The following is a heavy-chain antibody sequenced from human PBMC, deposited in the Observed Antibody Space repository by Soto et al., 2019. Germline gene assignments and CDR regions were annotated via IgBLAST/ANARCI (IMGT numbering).Heavy chain of an antibody. J-gene: IGHJ4*02. CDR1: GFSLSSTRVA. CDR2: IYWDDDK. V-gene: IGHV2-5*02. Sequence: QITLKESGHTLVKPTQTLTLTCTFSGFSLSSTRVAVGWIRQPPGKALEWLALIYWDDDKRYSPFLKSRLTITKDTSKIQVVLTITNMDPVDTATYYCAHSVVAGLGYYFDYWGQGTLVTVSS. CDR3: AHSVVAGLGYYFDY. D-gene: IGHD6-19*01.